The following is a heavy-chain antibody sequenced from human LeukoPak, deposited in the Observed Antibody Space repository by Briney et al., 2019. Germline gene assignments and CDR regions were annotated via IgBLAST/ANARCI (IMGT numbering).Heavy chain of an antibody. CDR3: ARESCSSTSCYYDDYFDY. D-gene: IGHD2-2*01. Sequence: GGSLRLSCAASGFTFSSYAMHWVRQAPGKGLEWVAVISYDGSNKYCADSVKGRFTISRDNAKNSLYLQMNSLRAEDTAVYYCARESCSSTSCYYDDYFDYWGQGTLVTVSS. CDR2: ISYDGSNK. J-gene: IGHJ4*02. CDR1: GFTFSSYA. V-gene: IGHV3-30-3*01.